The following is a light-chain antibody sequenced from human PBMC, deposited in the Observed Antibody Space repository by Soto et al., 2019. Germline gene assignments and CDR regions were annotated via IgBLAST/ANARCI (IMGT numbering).Light chain of an antibody. CDR2: EVS. CDR1: SSDVGSYNR. CDR3: NSYTGSSTYV. J-gene: IGLJ1*01. V-gene: IGLV2-18*02. Sequence: LTKPPSVSGAHLHAVAISCTRTSSDVGSYNRVSWYQQPPGAAPKLMIYEVSNRPSGVPDRFSGSKSGNTASLTISGLQAEDEADYYCNSYTGSSTYVFGTGTKVTVL.